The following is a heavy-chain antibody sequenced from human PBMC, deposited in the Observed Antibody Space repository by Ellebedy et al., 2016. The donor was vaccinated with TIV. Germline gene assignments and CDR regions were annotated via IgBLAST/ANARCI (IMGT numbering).Heavy chain of an antibody. CDR3: ARDRDAAMASNYYYGMDV. Sequence: AASVKVSCKAPRYTLTAYYVHWVRQAPGQGLEWMGWISPTSGATNYARKFQGRVTMTRDTSISTAYIEVSSLRSDDTAVYYCARDRDAAMASNYYYGMDVWGQGTTVTVSS. V-gene: IGHV1-2*02. J-gene: IGHJ6*02. CDR1: RYTLTAYY. CDR2: ISPTSGAT. D-gene: IGHD5-18*01.